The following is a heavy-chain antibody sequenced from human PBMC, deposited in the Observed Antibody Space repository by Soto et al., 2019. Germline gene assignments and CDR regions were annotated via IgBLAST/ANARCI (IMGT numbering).Heavy chain of an antibody. V-gene: IGHV1-3*01. D-gene: IGHD6-13*01. J-gene: IGHJ4*03. Sequence: QVQLVQSGAELKKPGASVNISCTASGFTFSDHLINWVRQAPGQGLEWMGWLNPYTGNTRYSQRFQGRVTMTRDSYVIIAYMELSALGNEDTALYYCARDRHSWGAWANEAFEAWGHGTLLTVSS. CDR3: ARDRHSWGAWANEAFEA. CDR2: LNPYTGNT. CDR1: GFTFSDHL.